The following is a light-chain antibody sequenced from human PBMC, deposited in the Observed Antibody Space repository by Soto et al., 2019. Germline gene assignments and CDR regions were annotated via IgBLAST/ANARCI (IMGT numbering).Light chain of an antibody. CDR2: DAS. J-gene: IGKJ5*01. CDR1: QSVSSN. V-gene: IGKV3-15*01. Sequence: EIVMTQSPATLSVSPGERATLSCRASQSVSSNLAWYQQKPGQAPRLLIYDASTRATGIPARFSGSGSGTEVTPPISSLQSEDFAVYYCQQYNNWPPITFGQGTRLEIK. CDR3: QQYNNWPPIT.